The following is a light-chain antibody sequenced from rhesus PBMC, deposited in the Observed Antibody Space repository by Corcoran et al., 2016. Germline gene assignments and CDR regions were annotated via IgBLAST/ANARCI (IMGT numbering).Light chain of an antibody. V-gene: IGKV1-25*01. CDR3: QQRNSYPLT. J-gene: IGKJ4*01. Sequence: DIQMTQSPSSLSASVGDRVTITCRASQGISSYLAWYQQKPGNVPKLLIYKASTLQRGVPSRFSGSGSGTDFTLTISSLQPEDFATYYCQQRNSYPLTFGGGTKVEIK. CDR1: QGISSY. CDR2: KAS.